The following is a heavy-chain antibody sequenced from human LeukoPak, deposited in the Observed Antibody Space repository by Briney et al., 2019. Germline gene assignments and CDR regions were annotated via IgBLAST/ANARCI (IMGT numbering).Heavy chain of an antibody. V-gene: IGHV4-59*01. Sequence: PSETLSLTCTVSGGSISSDYWSWLRQSPGKGLEWIANIYYSGSTNYNPSLKSRVTISIDTSKNQFSLKLNSVTAADTAVYYCARVVEFSNYWFDPWGHGTLVTVSS. J-gene: IGHJ5*02. CDR2: IYYSGST. CDR1: GGSISSDY. D-gene: IGHD1-26*01. CDR3: ARVVEFSNYWFDP.